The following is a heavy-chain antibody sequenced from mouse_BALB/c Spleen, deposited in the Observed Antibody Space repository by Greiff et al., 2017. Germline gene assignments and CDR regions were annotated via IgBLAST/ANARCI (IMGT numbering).Heavy chain of an antibody. J-gene: IGHJ4*01. CDR1: GFTFSDYG. D-gene: IGHD2-4*01. Sequence: EVQRVESGGGLVQPGGSRKLSCAASGFTFSDYGMAWVRQAPGKGPEWVAFISNLAYSIYYADTVTGRFTISRENAKNTLYLEMNSLRSEDTAMYYWARDRGDYDGAMDYWGKGTSVTVSS. CDR3: ARDRGDYDGAMDY. V-gene: IGHV5-15*02. CDR2: ISNLAYSI.